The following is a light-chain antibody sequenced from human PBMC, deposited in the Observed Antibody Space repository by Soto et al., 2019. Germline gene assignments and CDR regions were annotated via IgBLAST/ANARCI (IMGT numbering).Light chain of an antibody. CDR3: SSYTSSSTLVL. J-gene: IGLJ3*02. CDR1: SSDVGGYNY. V-gene: IGLV2-14*01. Sequence: QSALTQPASVSGSPGQSITISCTGTSSDVGGYNYVSWYQQHPDKAPKLMIYEVSNRPSGVSNRFSGSKSGNTASLTISGLQAEDEADYYCSSYTSSSTLVLFGGGTKVTVL. CDR2: EVS.